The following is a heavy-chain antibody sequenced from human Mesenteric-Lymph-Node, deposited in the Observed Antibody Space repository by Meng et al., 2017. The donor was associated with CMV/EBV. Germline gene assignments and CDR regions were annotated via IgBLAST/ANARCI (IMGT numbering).Heavy chain of an antibody. CDR1: GFTFSSYS. D-gene: IGHD1-26*01. Sequence: GESLKISCAASGFTFSSYSMNWVRQAPGKGLEWVSYISSSSSTIYYADSVKGRFTISRDNAKNSLYLQMNSLRAEDTAVYYCAREDGSYLGSCFDYWGQGTLVTVSS. CDR2: ISSSSSTI. V-gene: IGHV3-48*04. CDR3: AREDGSYLGSCFDY. J-gene: IGHJ4*02.